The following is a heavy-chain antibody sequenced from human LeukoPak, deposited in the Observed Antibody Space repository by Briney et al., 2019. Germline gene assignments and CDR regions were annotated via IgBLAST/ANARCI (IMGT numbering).Heavy chain of an antibody. Sequence: GGPLRLSCAASGFTFSSYWMHWVRPAPGKGLVWVSRINSDGSSTSYADSVKGRFTISRDNAKNTLYLQMNSLRAEDTAVYYCARADYYDSSGYCIDYWGQGTLVTVSS. V-gene: IGHV3-74*01. CDR1: GFTFSSYW. J-gene: IGHJ4*02. CDR2: INSDGSST. D-gene: IGHD3-22*01. CDR3: ARADYYDSSGYCIDY.